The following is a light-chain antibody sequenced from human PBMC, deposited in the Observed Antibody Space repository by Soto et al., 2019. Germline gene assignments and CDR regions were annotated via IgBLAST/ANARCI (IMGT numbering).Light chain of an antibody. J-gene: IGKJ5*01. Sequence: MALTQSADTQSVSQGGSATLSGRTSQTVVTNLAWYQQKPGQAPRLLVYGASTRATGIPASFSGSGSGIEFTLTISGLQPEDFAVYCSHLYNNWAIPFGQGTRLEIK. V-gene: IGKV3D-15*01. CDR2: GAS. CDR3: HLYNNWAIP. CDR1: QTVVTN.